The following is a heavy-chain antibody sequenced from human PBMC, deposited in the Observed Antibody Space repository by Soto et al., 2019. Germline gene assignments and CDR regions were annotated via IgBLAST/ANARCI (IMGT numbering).Heavy chain of an antibody. CDR2: MYHSGGA. J-gene: IGHJ4*02. V-gene: IGHV4-4*02. CDR1: DGSISSYDW. Sequence: SETLSLTCVVSDGSISSYDWWTWVRQPPGKGLEWIGKMYHSGGADYSPSLKSRVTISADSSKNHFSLRLTGVTDADTAVYYCATGNVDSMPEYWGQGTQVTVSS. D-gene: IGHD2-2*01. CDR3: ATGNVDSMPEY.